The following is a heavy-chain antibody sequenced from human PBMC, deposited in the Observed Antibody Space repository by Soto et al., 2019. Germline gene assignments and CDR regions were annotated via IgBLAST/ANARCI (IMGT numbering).Heavy chain of an antibody. CDR1: GFTFSSYG. CDR3: AKDLDSSGYSYYFDY. V-gene: IGHV3-30*18. J-gene: IGHJ4*02. D-gene: IGHD3-22*01. Sequence: GGSLRLSCAASGFTFSSYGMHWVRQAPGKGLEWVAVISYDGSNKYYADSVKGRFTISRDNSKNTLYLQMNSLRAEDTAVYYCAKDLDSSGYSYYFDYWGQGT. CDR2: ISYDGSNK.